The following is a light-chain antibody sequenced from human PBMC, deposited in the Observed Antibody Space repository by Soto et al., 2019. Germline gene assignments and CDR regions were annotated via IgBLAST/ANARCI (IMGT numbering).Light chain of an antibody. J-gene: IGKJ4*01. V-gene: IGKV3-15*01. Sequence: EIVMTQSPATLSVSPGETATLSCRASQSVGRVVAWYQHKPGQAPRHLIVAASIRATGVPGRFSGGGSGTEFTLTISSLQSEDFAVYYCQQYRNWPPLTFGGGTTVEIK. CDR3: QQYRNWPPLT. CDR1: QSVGRV. CDR2: AAS.